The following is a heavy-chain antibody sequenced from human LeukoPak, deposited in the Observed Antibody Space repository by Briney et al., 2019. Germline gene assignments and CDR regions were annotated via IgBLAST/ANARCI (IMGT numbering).Heavy chain of an antibody. V-gene: IGHV3-7*01. D-gene: IGHD3-9*01. CDR1: GFIFSKYW. CDR3: ARGFAWYDY. CDR2: IKEDGSQR. J-gene: IGHJ4*02. Sequence: GGSLRLSCTGSGFIFSKYWMTWVRQIPGKGLEWVANIKEDGSQRYYVDSVKGRFTISRDNTKNSVFLQISGLRADDTAVYYCARGFAWYDYWGQGTLVTVSS.